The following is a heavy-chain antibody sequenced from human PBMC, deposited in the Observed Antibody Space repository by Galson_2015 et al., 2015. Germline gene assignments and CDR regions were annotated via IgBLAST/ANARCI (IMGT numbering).Heavy chain of an antibody. CDR2: IWYDGINK. V-gene: IGHV3-33*01. D-gene: IGHD3-3*01. CDR3: AREADYDFWSGSNFDYYYYYYMDV. CDR1: GFTFSNYG. Sequence: SLRLSCAASGFTFSNYGLHWVRQAPGKGLEWVAVIWYDGINKYYADSVKGRFTISRDTSKETLFLQMDSLRAEDTAVYYCAREADYDFWSGSNFDYYYYYYMDVWGKGTAVTVPS. J-gene: IGHJ6*03.